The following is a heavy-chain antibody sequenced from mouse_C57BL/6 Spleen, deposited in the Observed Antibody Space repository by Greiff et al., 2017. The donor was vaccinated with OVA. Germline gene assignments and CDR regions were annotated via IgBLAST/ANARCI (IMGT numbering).Heavy chain of an antibody. Sequence: QVQLQQSGPELVKPGASVKLSCKASGYTFTSYDINWVKQRPGQGLEWIGWIYPRDGSTKYNQKFKGKAILTADKSSSTAYMELRSLTSEDSAVYYCTRTRDGFAYWGQGTLVTVSA. CDR3: TRTRDGFAY. CDR1: GYTFTSYD. CDR2: IYPRDGST. V-gene: IGHV1-85*01. J-gene: IGHJ3*01.